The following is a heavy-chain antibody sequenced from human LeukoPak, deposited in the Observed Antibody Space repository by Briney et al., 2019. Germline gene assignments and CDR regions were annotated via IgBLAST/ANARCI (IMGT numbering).Heavy chain of an antibody. CDR1: GGSISSSSYY. Sequence: PSETLSLTCTVSGGSISSSSYYWGWIRQPPGKGLEWIGSIYYSGSTYYNPSLKSRVTISVDTSKNQFSLKLSSVTAADTAVYYCARRYDFWSGYSYYFDYWGQGTLVTVSS. CDR3: ARRYDFWSGYSYYFDY. V-gene: IGHV4-39*07. CDR2: IYYSGST. D-gene: IGHD3-3*01. J-gene: IGHJ4*02.